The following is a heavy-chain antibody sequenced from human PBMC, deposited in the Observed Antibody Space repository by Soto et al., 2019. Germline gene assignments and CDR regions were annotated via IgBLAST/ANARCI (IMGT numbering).Heavy chain of an antibody. CDR3: ARSSGVPTPDFDY. J-gene: IGHJ4*02. D-gene: IGHD3-3*01. CDR2: ISHDGTNR. CDR1: GFAFNIYA. Sequence: GSLRLSCAASGFAFNIYAIHWVRQAPGKGLEWVAVISHDGTNRYYTDSVRGRFTISRDNSKNTVYLEMDSLRADDTAVYYCARSSGVPTPDFDYWGQGTLVTVSS. V-gene: IGHV3-30-3*01.